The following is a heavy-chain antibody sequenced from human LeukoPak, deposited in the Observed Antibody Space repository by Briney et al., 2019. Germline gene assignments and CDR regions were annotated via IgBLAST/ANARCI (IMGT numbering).Heavy chain of an antibody. J-gene: IGHJ5*02. V-gene: IGHV4-34*01. Sequence: SETLSLTCAVYGGSFSGYYWSWIRQPPGKGLEWIGEINQSGSTNYNPSLKSRVSISVDSSKNQFSLRLSSVTAADTAVYYCARESLTWLQSRTSWFDPWGQGTLVTVSS. D-gene: IGHD5-24*01. CDR2: INQSGST. CDR1: GGSFSGYY. CDR3: ARESLTWLQSRTSWFDP.